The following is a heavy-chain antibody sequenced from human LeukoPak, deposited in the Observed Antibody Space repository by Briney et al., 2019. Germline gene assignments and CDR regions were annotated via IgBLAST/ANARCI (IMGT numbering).Heavy chain of an antibody. V-gene: IGHV1-24*01. CDR2: FDPEDGET. J-gene: IGHJ4*02. D-gene: IGHD2-15*01. Sequence: GASVKVSCKVSGYTLTELSMHWVRRAPGKGLEWMGGFDPEDGETIYAQKFQGRVTMTEDTSTDTAYMELSSLRSEDTAVYYCARGAPGSYCSGGSCPYFDYWGQGTLVSVSS. CDR3: ARGAPGSYCSGGSCPYFDY. CDR1: GYTLTELS.